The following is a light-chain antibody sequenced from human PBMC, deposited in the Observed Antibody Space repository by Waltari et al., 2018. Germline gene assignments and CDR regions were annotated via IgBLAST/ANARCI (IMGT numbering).Light chain of an antibody. V-gene: IGLV2-11*01. CDR1: SSDVGTYDR. J-gene: IGLJ1*01. CDR3: CSYAGAYTYV. CDR2: DVS. Sequence: QSALTQPRPVSGSPGQSVTISCTGTSSDVGTYDRVSWYQQSPGKAPKLMIYDVSKRTAGVPSRFSGSKSGNTASLTISGLQAEDEADYYCCSYAGAYTYVFGTGTKVTVL.